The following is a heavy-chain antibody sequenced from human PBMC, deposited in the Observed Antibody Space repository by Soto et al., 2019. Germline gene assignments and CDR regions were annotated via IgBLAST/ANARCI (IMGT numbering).Heavy chain of an antibody. Sequence: GGSLRLSCAASGFTFSSYSMNWVRQAPGKGLEWVSSISSSSSYIYYADSVKGRFTISRDNAKNSLYLQMNSLRAEDKSVYCCAREGGSDVDAFDIWGQGTMVTVSS. CDR1: GFTFSSYS. D-gene: IGHD1-26*01. V-gene: IGHV3-21*01. CDR2: ISSSSSYI. CDR3: AREGGSDVDAFDI. J-gene: IGHJ3*02.